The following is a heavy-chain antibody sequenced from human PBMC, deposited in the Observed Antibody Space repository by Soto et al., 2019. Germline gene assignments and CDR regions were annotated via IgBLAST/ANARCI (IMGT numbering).Heavy chain of an antibody. CDR1: GFTFDAFA. CDR2: ISWNSGSI. J-gene: IGHJ3*02. V-gene: IGHV3-9*01. Sequence: EVQLVESGGDLVLPGRSLRLSCTASGFTFDAFAMHWVRQAPGKGLEWVSGISWNSGSISYADPVKGRFTISRDNAKKSLYLEMNRQKTGDTDLYDCSKTAPPYDSQGYYPFDIWGQGTLVSVSS. CDR3: SKTAPPYDSQGYYPFDI. D-gene: IGHD3-22*01.